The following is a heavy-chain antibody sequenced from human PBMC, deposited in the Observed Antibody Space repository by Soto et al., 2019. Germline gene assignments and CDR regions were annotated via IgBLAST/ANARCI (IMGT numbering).Heavy chain of an antibody. CDR3: ARRVAGTSGFDY. V-gene: IGHV3-74*01. CDR1: GFTFSSYW. J-gene: IGHJ4*02. Sequence: GGSLRLSCAASGFTFSSYWMHWVRQAPGKGLVWVSRINSDGSSTSYADSVKGRFTISRDNAKNTLYLQMNSLRAEDTAVYYCARRVAGTSGFDYWGQGTLVTVSS. D-gene: IGHD6-19*01. CDR2: INSDGSST.